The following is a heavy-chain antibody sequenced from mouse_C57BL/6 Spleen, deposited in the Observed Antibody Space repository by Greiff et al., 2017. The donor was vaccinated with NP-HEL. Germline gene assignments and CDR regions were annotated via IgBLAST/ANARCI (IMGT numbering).Heavy chain of an antibody. J-gene: IGHJ4*01. CDR3: ASSLYYYAMDY. CDR2: IYPRSGNT. D-gene: IGHD6-5*01. CDR1: GYTFTSYG. Sequence: VQLQQSGAELARPGASVKLSCKASGYTFTSYGISWVKQRTGQGLVWIGEIYPRSGNTYYNEKFKGKATLTADKSSSTAYMELRSLTSEDSAVYFCASSLYYYAMDYWGQGTSVTVSS. V-gene: IGHV1-81*01.